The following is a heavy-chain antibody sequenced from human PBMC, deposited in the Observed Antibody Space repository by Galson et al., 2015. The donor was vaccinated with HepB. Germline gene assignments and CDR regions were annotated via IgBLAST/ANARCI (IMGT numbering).Heavy chain of an antibody. CDR3: ARSVTTVTTLIYYYYYMDV. D-gene: IGHD4-17*01. V-gene: IGHV1-69*13. CDR2: IIPIFGTA. J-gene: IGHJ6*03. CDR1: GGTFSSYA. Sequence: SVKVSCKASGGTFSSYAISWVRQAPGQGLEWMGGIIPIFGTANYAQKFQGRVTITADESTSTAYMELSSLRSEDTAVYYCARSVTTVTTLIYYYYYMDVWGKGTTVTVSS.